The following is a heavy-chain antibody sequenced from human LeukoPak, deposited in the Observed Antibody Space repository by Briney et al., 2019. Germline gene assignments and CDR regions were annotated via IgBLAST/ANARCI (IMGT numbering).Heavy chain of an antibody. D-gene: IGHD3-3*01. CDR2: IYYSGST. CDR1: GGSISSSTYY. CDR3: ARSRSIFGAYDAFDI. V-gene: IGHV4-39*01. J-gene: IGHJ3*02. Sequence: PSETLSLTCTVSGGSISSSTYYWGWIRQPPGKGLEWIGSIYYSGSTYYNPSLRSRVTISVDTSKNQFSLKLSSVAAADTAVYYCARSRSIFGAYDAFDIWGQGTMVTVSS.